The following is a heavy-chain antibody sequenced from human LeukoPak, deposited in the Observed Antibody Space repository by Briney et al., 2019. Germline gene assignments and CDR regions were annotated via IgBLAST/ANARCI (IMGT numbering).Heavy chain of an antibody. J-gene: IGHJ4*02. CDR2: INPSGGST. D-gene: IGHD5-18*01. Sequence: GASVKVSCKASGYTFTSYYMHWVRQAPGQGLEWMGIINPSGGSTSYAQKFQGRVTMTSDTSTSTVYMELSSLRSEDTAVYYCARERGNTAMTPYFDYWGQGTLVTVSS. CDR3: ARERGNTAMTPYFDY. CDR1: GYTFTSYY. V-gene: IGHV1-46*01.